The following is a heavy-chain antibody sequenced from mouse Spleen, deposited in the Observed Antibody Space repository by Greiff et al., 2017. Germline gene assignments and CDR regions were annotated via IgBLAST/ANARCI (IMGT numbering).Heavy chain of an antibody. Sequence: VQLQQSGAELVKPGASVKLSCKASGYTFTSYWMHWVKQRPGQGLEWIGEINPSNGRTNYNEKFKSKATLTVDKSSSTAYMQLSSLTSEDSAVYYCARLTTVVAHFDYWGQGTTLTVSS. J-gene: IGHJ2*01. CDR1: GYTFTSYW. CDR2: INPSNGRT. V-gene: IGHV1S81*02. CDR3: ARLTTVVAHFDY. D-gene: IGHD1-1*01.